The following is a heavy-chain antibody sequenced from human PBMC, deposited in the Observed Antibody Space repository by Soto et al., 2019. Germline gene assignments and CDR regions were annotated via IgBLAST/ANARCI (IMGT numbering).Heavy chain of an antibody. D-gene: IGHD3-10*01. CDR1: GGTFSSYT. Sequence: SVKVSCKASGGTFSSYTISWVRQAPGQGLEWMGRIIPILGIANYAQKFQGRVTITADKSTSTAYMELSSLRSEDTAVYYCASYYGSGSFSLTNYYYMDVWGKGTTVTVSS. V-gene: IGHV1-69*02. J-gene: IGHJ6*03. CDR3: ASYYGSGSFSLTNYYYMDV. CDR2: IIPILGIA.